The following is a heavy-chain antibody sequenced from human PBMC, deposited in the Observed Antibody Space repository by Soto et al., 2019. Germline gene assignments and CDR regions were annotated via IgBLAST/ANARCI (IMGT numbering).Heavy chain of an antibody. Sequence: PSETLSLTCTVSGGSISSSSYYWGWIRQPPGKGLEWIGSIYYSGSTNYNPSLKSRVTISVDTSKNQFSLKLSSVTAADTAVYYCARALGRWFGELPPYYYYGMDVWGQGTTVTVSS. D-gene: IGHD3-10*01. J-gene: IGHJ6*02. CDR3: ARALGRWFGELPPYYYYGMDV. CDR1: GGSISSSSYY. V-gene: IGHV4-39*07. CDR2: IYYSGST.